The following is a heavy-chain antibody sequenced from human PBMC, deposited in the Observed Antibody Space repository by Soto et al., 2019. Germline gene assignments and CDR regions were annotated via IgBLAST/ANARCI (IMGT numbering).Heavy chain of an antibody. Sequence: PGGSLRLSCAASGFTFSSYAMSWVRQAPGKGLEWVSAISGSGGSTYYADSVKGRFTISRDNSKNTLYLQMNRLRAEDTAVYYCARVLDERVYPSAMDVWGQGTTVTVSS. D-gene: IGHD1-1*01. CDR1: GFTFSSYA. CDR2: ISGSGGST. CDR3: ARVLDERVYPSAMDV. J-gene: IGHJ6*02. V-gene: IGHV3-23*01.